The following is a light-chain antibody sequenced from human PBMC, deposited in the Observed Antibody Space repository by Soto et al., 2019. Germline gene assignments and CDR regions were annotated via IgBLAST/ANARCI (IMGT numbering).Light chain of an antibody. CDR1: ENVRTF. J-gene: IGKJ1*01. V-gene: IGKV3-11*01. CDR3: QQHSHWPPWT. Sequence: VLTQSPATLSLSPGERATLSCRASENVRTFVDWYQQKPGQAPRLLIYGASNRATDIPARFSGSGSETDFTLTISNLEPEDFAVYYCQQHSHWPPWTFGQGTKVDIK. CDR2: GAS.